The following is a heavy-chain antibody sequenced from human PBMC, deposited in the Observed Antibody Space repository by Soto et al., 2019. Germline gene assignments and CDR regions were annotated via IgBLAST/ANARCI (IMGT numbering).Heavy chain of an antibody. CDR2: INPNSGDT. Sequence: QVQLVQSGAEVRKPGATVKVSCKASGYTFTAYFLHWVRQAPGQGLEWMGWINPNSGDTKSAQNFQARVTMTRDTSIGPVYMEVTRLRSDDTAFYYCARDATRIAARPFDYWGQGSLVTVSS. CDR1: GYTFTAYF. CDR3: ARDATRIAARPFDY. D-gene: IGHD6-6*01. J-gene: IGHJ4*02. V-gene: IGHV1-2*02.